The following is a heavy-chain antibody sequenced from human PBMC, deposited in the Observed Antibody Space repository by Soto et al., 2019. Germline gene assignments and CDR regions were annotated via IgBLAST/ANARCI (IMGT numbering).Heavy chain of an antibody. D-gene: IGHD2-2*01. Sequence: ASVKVSCKASGYPFTSYYMHWLRQATGQGLEWTGVLNPTGGSTTYAQNFQGRVTMTRDTSTSTVYVELSSLRSGATAVYYCARELVVVAGEHSSCYHGMNVWDQGTTVT. J-gene: IGHJ6*02. CDR2: LNPTGGST. CDR1: GYPFTSYY. CDR3: ARELVVVAGEHSSCYHGMNV. V-gene: IGHV1-46*01.